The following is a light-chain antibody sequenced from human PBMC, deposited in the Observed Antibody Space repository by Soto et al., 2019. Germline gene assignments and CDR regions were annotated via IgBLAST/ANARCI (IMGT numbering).Light chain of an antibody. CDR1: QSVSSSY. CDR2: GAS. Sequence: ESVLTQSPGTLSLSPGERATLSCMASQSVSSSYLAWYPQKPGQAPRLPIYGASSRATGIPDRFSGSGSGTDFTLTISRLEPEDFAVYYCQRYGGSPITFGQGTRLEI. J-gene: IGKJ5*01. V-gene: IGKV3-20*01. CDR3: QRYGGSPIT.